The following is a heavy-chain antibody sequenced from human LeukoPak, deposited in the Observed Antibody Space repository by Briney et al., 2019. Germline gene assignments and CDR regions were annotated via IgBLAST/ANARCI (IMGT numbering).Heavy chain of an antibody. J-gene: IGHJ4*02. Sequence: GASVKVSCKASGYTFTTYYIHWVRQAPGQGLEWMGIINPSGETTSYAQKFQGRVTMTRDMSTSTVYLELSSLRSEDTAVYYCARVSEGGGSFNAFDYWGQGTRVTVSS. D-gene: IGHD2-15*01. CDR1: GYTFTTYY. V-gene: IGHV1-46*01. CDR3: ARVSEGGGSFNAFDY. CDR2: INPSGETT.